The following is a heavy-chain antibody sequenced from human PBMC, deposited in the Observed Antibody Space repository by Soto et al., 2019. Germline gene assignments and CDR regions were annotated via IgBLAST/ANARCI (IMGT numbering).Heavy chain of an antibody. J-gene: IGHJ5*02. V-gene: IGHV4-34*01. CDR1: GGSFSGYY. CDR2: INHSGST. CDR3: AKKGFDP. Sequence: PSETLSLTCAVYGGSFSGYYWSWIRQPPGKGLEWIGEINHSGSTNYNPSLKSRVTISVDTSKNKFSLKLSSVTAADTAVYYCAKKGFDPWGQGTLVTVSS.